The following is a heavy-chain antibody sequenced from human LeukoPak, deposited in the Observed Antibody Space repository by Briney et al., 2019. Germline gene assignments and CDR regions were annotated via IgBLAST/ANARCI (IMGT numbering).Heavy chain of an antibody. D-gene: IGHD2-2*02. V-gene: IGHV3-7*04. CDR1: GFTFSSYW. Sequence: GGSLRLSCVTSGFTFSSYWMTWVRQAPGKGLEWVANINQDGHEKNYVDSVKGRFTISRHNAKNSLYLQMNSLRAEDTAVYYCARGLNTDYWGQGTLVTVSS. J-gene: IGHJ4*02. CDR3: ARGLNTDY. CDR2: INQDGHEK.